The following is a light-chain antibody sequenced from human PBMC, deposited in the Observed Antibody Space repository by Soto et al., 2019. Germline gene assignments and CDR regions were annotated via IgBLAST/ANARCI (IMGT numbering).Light chain of an antibody. CDR3: QHYRSSVT. CDR2: GAS. V-gene: IGKV3-20*01. J-gene: IGKJ1*01. Sequence: EIVLTQSPGSLSLSPGQRATLSCRASQSVDTTFFAWYQKKPGQAPRLLIQGASKRATGIPDRFSGSGSGTDFTLIISILEPEDVAVYYCQHYRSSVTFGQGTKVEIK. CDR1: QSVDTTF.